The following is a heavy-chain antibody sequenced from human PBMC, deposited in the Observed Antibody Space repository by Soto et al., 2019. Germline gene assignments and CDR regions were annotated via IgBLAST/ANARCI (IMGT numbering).Heavy chain of an antibody. CDR1: GYTFTGYG. CDR3: AREIVAAAGLYYYYYYGMDV. CDR2: ISAYNGNT. V-gene: IGHV1-18*01. J-gene: IGHJ6*02. D-gene: IGHD6-13*01. Sequence: ASVKVSCKASGYTFTGYGISWVRPAPGQGLEWMGWISAYNGNTNYAQKLQGRVTMTTDTSTSTAYMELRSLRSDDTAVYYCAREIVAAAGLYYYYYYGMDVWGQGTTVTVSS.